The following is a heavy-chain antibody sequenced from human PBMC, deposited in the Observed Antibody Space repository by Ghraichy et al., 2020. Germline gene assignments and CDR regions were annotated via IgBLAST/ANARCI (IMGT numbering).Heavy chain of an antibody. CDR1: TDSISDYY. CDR2: AYFSGNT. D-gene: IGHD3-10*01. Sequence: SETLSLTCTVSTDSISDYYWSWIRQAPGKGLEWIGFAYFSGNTNYNPSLKSRVTISVDTSKKQVSLTVRSVNAADTAVYYCARDLGIGVGEFDTWGQGTLVTVSS. V-gene: IGHV4-59*01. CDR3: ARDLGIGVGEFDT. J-gene: IGHJ5*02.